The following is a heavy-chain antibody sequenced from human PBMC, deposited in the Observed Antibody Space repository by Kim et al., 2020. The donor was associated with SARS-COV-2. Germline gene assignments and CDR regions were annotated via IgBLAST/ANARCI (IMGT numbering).Heavy chain of an antibody. J-gene: IGHJ3*02. CDR3: ARDPPYSGTFKGAFDI. Sequence: GGSQRLSCTASGFTVNTNYMNWVRQAPGKGLDWVSAIYTGGSTHYADSVKGRFSISRDNSKNAVYLQMNSLRDEDTAVYYCARDPPYSGTFKGAFDIWGQGTMVTVSS. V-gene: IGHV3-66*02. CDR1: GFTVNTNY. CDR2: IYTGGST. D-gene: IGHD1-26*01.